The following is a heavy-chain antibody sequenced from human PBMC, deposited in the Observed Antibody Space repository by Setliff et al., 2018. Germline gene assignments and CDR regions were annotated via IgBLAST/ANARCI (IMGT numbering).Heavy chain of an antibody. V-gene: IGHV1-46*03. CDR1: GYTLTNYY. CDR2: INPSGGLT. J-gene: IGHJ3*02. Sequence: SVKVSCKASGYTLTNYYMHWVRQAPGQGLEWMGIINPSGGLTRYAQKFQGTVTMTRDTSTSTVYLEVSSLRSEDTAVYYCARDRYYNSWSGTSITAPHDAFDIWGQGTMVTVSS. CDR3: ARDRYYNSWSGTSITAPHDAFDI. D-gene: IGHD3-3*01.